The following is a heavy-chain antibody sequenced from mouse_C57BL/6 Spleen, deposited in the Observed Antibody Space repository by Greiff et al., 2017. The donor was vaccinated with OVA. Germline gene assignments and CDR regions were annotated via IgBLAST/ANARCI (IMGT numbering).Heavy chain of an antibody. Sequence: QVQLQQSGAELVMPGASVKLSCKASGYTFTSYWMHWVKQRPGQGLEWIGEIDPSDSYTNYNQKFKGKSTLTVDKSSSTAYMQLSSLTSEDSAVYYCARNDGYFYFDYWGQGTTLTVSS. CDR1: GYTFTSYW. V-gene: IGHV1-69*01. CDR2: IDPSDSYT. CDR3: ARNDGYFYFDY. D-gene: IGHD2-3*01. J-gene: IGHJ2*01.